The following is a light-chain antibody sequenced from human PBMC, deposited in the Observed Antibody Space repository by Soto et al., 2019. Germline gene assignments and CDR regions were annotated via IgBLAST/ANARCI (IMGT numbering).Light chain of an antibody. J-gene: IGLJ2*01. Sequence: QSVLTQPPSVSGAPGQRVTISCTGSSSNIGAGYYVHWYQQLPGTAPKLLIYGNSNRPSGVPDRFSGSKSGTSASLAITGLQAEDEADYYCQSYDSSLEVFGGGTKLTVL. CDR1: SSNIGAGYY. V-gene: IGLV1-40*01. CDR3: QSYDSSLEV. CDR2: GNS.